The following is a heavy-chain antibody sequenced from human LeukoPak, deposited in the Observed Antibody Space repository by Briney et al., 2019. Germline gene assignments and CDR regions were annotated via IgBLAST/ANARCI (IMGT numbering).Heavy chain of an antibody. V-gene: IGHV1-69*01. CDR1: GGTFNNYP. CDR2: IIPTIDTA. CDR3: ARVPTVVTPVV. Sequence: AASVKVSCTASGGTFNNYPISCVRQAPGQGLEWRGGIIPTIDTALYAEKFQGRVTITADESTSSAYMELSSLRSEDTAVYYCARVPTVVTPVVWGQGTLVTVSS. D-gene: IGHD4-23*01. J-gene: IGHJ4*02.